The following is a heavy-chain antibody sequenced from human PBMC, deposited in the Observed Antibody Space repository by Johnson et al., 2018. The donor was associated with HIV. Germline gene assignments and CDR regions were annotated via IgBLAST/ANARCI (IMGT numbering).Heavy chain of an antibody. CDR1: GFTFDDYA. Sequence: MQLVESGGGVARPGGSLRLSCAASGFTFDDYAMSWVRQAPGKGLEWVSGINWNGARTGYADSVKGRFTISRDNAKNSLYLHMNSLRAEDTAWYYCAREPELELQFSHAFDFWGQGTMVSVSS. J-gene: IGHJ3*01. CDR2: INWNGART. CDR3: AREPELELQFSHAFDF. V-gene: IGHV3-20*04. D-gene: IGHD1-7*01.